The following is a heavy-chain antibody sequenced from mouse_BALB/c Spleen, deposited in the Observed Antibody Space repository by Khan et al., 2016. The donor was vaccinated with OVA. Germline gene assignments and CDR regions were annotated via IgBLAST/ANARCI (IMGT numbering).Heavy chain of an antibody. V-gene: IGHV1-7*01. J-gene: IGHJ2*01. CDR1: GYTFINYW. CDR2: INPSTGYT. D-gene: IGHD1-1*01. Sequence: QVQLKQSGAELAKPGASVKMSCKASGYTFINYWILWIKQRPGQGLEWFGYINPSTGYTEYNQNFKDKATLTADISSSTAYMQLSSLTSEDSAVYYCARRGLRWDFDYWGQGTTLTVSS. CDR3: ARRGLRWDFDY.